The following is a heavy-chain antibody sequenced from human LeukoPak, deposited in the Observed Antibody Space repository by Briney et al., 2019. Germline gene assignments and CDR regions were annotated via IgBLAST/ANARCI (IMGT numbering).Heavy chain of an antibody. CDR3: ATLGGNYFDY. Sequence: GGSLRLSCAASGFSFSNYRIHWVRQAPGRGLEWVAVIWYDGSNKYYADSVKGRFTISRDNSKNTLYLQMNSLRAEDTAVYYCATLGGNYFDYWGQGTLVTVSS. J-gene: IGHJ4*02. V-gene: IGHV3-33*08. CDR1: GFSFSNYR. CDR2: IWYDGSNK. D-gene: IGHD3-10*01.